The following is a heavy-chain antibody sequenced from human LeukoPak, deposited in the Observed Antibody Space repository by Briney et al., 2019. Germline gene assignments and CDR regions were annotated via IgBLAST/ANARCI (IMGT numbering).Heavy chain of an antibody. D-gene: IGHD3-22*01. V-gene: IGHV1-3*01. CDR3: ARERESGSYDSSGPYSFDY. J-gene: IGHJ4*02. CDR1: GYTFTSYA. Sequence: GASVKVSCNASGYTFTSYAIHWVRQAPGQRLEWMGWINAGNGYTKYSQRFQGKVTITRDTSASTSYMELSSLRSEDTAVYFCARERESGSYDSSGPYSFDYWGQGTLVTVSS. CDR2: INAGNGYT.